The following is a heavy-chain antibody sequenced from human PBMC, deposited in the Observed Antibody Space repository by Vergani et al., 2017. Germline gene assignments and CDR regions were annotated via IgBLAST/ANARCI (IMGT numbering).Heavy chain of an antibody. CDR2: ISSSSSTK. D-gene: IGHD6-13*01. Sequence: VQLVESGGGLVQPGGSLRLSCTASGFTFSSYSMNWVRQAPGKGLEWVSYISSSSSTKYYAGSVKGRFIISRDNAKNSLYLQMNSLRAEDMALYYCAKGGIAAAGPFDYWGQGTLVTVSS. J-gene: IGHJ4*02. CDR1: GFTFSSYS. CDR3: AKGGIAAAGPFDY. V-gene: IGHV3-48*01.